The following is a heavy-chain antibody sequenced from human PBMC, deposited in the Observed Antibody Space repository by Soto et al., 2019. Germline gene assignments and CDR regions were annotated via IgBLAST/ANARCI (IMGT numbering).Heavy chain of an antibody. CDR3: VRLKGGDYYYYYGMDV. CDR1: GYTFTSYD. Sequence: QVQLVQSGAEVKKPGASVKVSCKASGYTFTSYDINWVRQATGQGLEWMGWMNPNSGNTGYAQKFQGRVTMTRNTSISTAYMELSSLRSEDTAVYYCVRLKGGDYYYYYGMDVWGQGTTVTVSS. V-gene: IGHV1-8*01. CDR2: MNPNSGNT. D-gene: IGHD3-16*01. J-gene: IGHJ6*02.